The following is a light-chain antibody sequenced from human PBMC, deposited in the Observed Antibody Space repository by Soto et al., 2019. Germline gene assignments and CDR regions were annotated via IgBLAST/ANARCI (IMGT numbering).Light chain of an antibody. V-gene: IGLV2-14*01. CDR3: SSYTSSSTVL. CDR2: DVS. Sequence: QSALTQPASVSGSPGQSITISCTGTSSDVGGYNYVSWYQQHPGRAPQLMIYDVSNRPSGVCNRFSGSRSGNTASLTVSGLQAEDEADYYCSSYTSSSTVLFGGGTKLTVL. J-gene: IGLJ2*01. CDR1: SSDVGGYNY.